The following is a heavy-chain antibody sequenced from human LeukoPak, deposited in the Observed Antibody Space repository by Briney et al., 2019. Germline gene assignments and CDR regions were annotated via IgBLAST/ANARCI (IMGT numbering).Heavy chain of an antibody. Sequence: GASVKVSCKASGYTFTSYDINWVRQATGQGLEWMGWMNPNSGNTGYAQKFQGRVTMTRNTSISTAYMELSSLRSEDTAVYYCARGGSRFLEWLLLPYYYGMDVWGQGTTVTVSS. CDR2: MNPNSGNT. J-gene: IGHJ6*02. D-gene: IGHD3-3*01. V-gene: IGHV1-8*01. CDR1: GYTFTSYD. CDR3: ARGGSRFLEWLLLPYYYGMDV.